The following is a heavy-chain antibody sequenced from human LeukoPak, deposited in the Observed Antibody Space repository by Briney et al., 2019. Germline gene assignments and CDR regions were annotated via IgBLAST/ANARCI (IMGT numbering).Heavy chain of an antibody. Sequence: SETLSLTCTVSGGSISSSSYYWGWIRQPPGKGLEWIGSIYYSGSTYYNPSLKSRVTISVDTSKNQFSPKLSSVTAADTAVYYCARRPYDYVWGSYRPFDYWGQGTLVTVSS. CDR2: IYYSGST. J-gene: IGHJ4*02. CDR3: ARRPYDYVWGSYRPFDY. D-gene: IGHD3-16*02. V-gene: IGHV4-39*01. CDR1: GGSISSSSYY.